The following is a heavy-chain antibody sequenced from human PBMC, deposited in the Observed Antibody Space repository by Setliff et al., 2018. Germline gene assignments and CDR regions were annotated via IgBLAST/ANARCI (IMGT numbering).Heavy chain of an antibody. V-gene: IGHV3-11*01. J-gene: IGHJ4*02. CDR3: AIAHGDYGFNGSAFDY. D-gene: IGHD4-17*01. CDR1: GFIFSDYY. Sequence: GGSLRLSCAVSGFIFSDYYMSWIRQAPGKGLEWVSYISSSGSTIYYADSVRGRFTISRDNAKNSLYLQMNSLGAEDTAVYYCAIAHGDYGFNGSAFDYWGQGTLVTVSS. CDR2: ISSSGSTI.